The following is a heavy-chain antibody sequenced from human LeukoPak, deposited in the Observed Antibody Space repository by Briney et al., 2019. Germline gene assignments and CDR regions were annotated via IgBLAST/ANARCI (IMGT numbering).Heavy chain of an antibody. D-gene: IGHD4-23*01. V-gene: IGHV3-11*01. CDR1: GLTFSDYY. CDR2: ISSSGSTI. Sequence: GGSLRLSCAASGLTFSDYYMSWIRQAPGKGLEWVSYISSSGSTIYYADSVKGRFTISRDNAKNSLYLQMNSLRAEDTAVYYCAKHDYGGNLFDYWGQGTLVTVSS. J-gene: IGHJ4*02. CDR3: AKHDYGGNLFDY.